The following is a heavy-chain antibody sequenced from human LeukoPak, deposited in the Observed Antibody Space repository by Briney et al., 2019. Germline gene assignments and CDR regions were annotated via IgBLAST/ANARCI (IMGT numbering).Heavy chain of an antibody. J-gene: IGHJ6*02. CDR2: IFPHDSNT. Sequence: GESLKISCKGSGYSFMDYWIGWVRQMPGKGPDWMGFIFPHDSNTKYSPSFQGQVTISVDKSISTAYVQWSSLTASDTAIYYCARYGIKGCSTTNCYTSYFYYGMDVWGQGTTVTVSS. CDR1: GYSFMDYW. V-gene: IGHV5-51*01. D-gene: IGHD2-2*02. CDR3: ARYGIKGCSTTNCYTSYFYYGMDV.